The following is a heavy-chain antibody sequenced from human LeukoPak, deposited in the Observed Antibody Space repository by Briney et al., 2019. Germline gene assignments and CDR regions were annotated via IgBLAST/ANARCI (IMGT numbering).Heavy chain of an antibody. D-gene: IGHD2-21*01. Sequence: PGGSLRLSCAASGFTFSSYSMNWVRQAPGKGLEWVSAISGSGGSTYYAESVKGRFTISPDNSKPSLYLQMTSLRAEDTAVYYCAKAYWYGNYYYGMDVWGQGTTVTVSS. J-gene: IGHJ6*02. V-gene: IGHV3-23*01. CDR3: AKAYWYGNYYYGMDV. CDR2: ISGSGGST. CDR1: GFTFSSYS.